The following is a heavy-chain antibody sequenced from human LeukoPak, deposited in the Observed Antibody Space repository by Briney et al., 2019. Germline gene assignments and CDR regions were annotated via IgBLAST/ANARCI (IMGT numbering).Heavy chain of an antibody. CDR1: GFTFSSY. V-gene: IGHV3-30*03. CDR3: AREGMATIPHY. J-gene: IGHJ4*02. D-gene: IGHD5-24*01. CDR2: ISYDGSNQ. Sequence: GGSLRLSCAASGFTFSSYVHWVRQAPGKGLEWVAVISYDGSNQYYADSVKGRFTVSRDNSKNTLFLQMNSLRAEDTAVYYCAREGMATIPHYWGQGTLVTVSS.